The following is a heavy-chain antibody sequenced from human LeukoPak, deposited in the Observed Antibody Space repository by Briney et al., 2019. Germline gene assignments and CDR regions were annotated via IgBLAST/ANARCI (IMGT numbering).Heavy chain of an antibody. CDR1: GGSFSGYY. CDR2: INHSGST. CDR3: ARGHNPYVLLWFGELSTSFDY. Sequence: SETLSLTCTVYGGSFSGYYWSWIRQPPGKGLEWIGEINHSGSTNYNPSLKSRVTISVDTSKNQFSLKLSSVTAADTAVYYCARGHNPYVLLWFGELSTSFDYWGQGTLVTVSS. D-gene: IGHD3-10*01. J-gene: IGHJ4*02. V-gene: IGHV4-34*01.